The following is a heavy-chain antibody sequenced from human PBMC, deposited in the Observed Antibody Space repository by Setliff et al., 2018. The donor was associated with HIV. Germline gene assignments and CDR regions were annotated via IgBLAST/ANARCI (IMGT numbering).Heavy chain of an antibody. CDR3: ARDGYSSSWYVISGSFDY. J-gene: IGHJ4*02. CDR2: VYYSGST. V-gene: IGHV4-39*07. D-gene: IGHD6-13*01. CDR1: GGSISSSSYY. Sequence: PSETLSLTCIVSGGSISSSSYYWGWIRQPPGKGLEWIGTVYYSGSTYYNPSLKSRVTISADTSENQFSLKLSSVTAADTAVYYCARDGYSSSWYVISGSFDYWGQGILVTVSS.